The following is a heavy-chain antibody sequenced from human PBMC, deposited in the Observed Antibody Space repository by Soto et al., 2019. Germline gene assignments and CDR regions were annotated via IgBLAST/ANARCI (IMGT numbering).Heavy chain of an antibody. Sequence: ASVKVSCKASGYTFTSYGISWVRQAPGQGLEWMGWISAYNGNTNYAQELQGRVTMTTDTSTSTAYMELRSLRSDDTAVYYCARVHYYGSGSYYGYYYYYMVVWGKGTTVTVSS. D-gene: IGHD3-10*01. CDR2: ISAYNGNT. J-gene: IGHJ6*03. CDR3: ARVHYYGSGSYYGYYYYYMVV. V-gene: IGHV1-18*01. CDR1: GYTFTSYG.